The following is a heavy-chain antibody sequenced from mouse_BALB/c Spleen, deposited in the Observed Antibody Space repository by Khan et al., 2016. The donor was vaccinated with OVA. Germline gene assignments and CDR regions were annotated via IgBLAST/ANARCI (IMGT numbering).Heavy chain of an antibody. CDR3: ARDRPTPYVWFAY. V-gene: IGHV2-9*02. CDR2: IWAGGST. J-gene: IGHJ3*01. Sequence: QVQLKESGPGLVAPSQSLSITCTVSGFSLITYGVHWVRQPPGKGLEWLGVIWAGGSTNYNLALMSRLSITKDNSKSQVFLKMNSLQTDDTVMYYCARDRPTPYVWFAYWGQGTLVTVSA. CDR1: GFSLITYG. D-gene: IGHD1-1*01.